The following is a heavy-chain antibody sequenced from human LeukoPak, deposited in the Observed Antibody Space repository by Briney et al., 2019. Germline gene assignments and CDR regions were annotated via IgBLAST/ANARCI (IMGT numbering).Heavy chain of an antibody. J-gene: IGHJ4*02. CDR1: VGSISRYY. Sequence: SETLSLTCTCSVGSISRYYCSGIRQPPGKGLECIGYISYSGRPNYNPSLKSRGTISVETSKNQFSLKLSSVTAADTAVYYCARVRPLEWSIDYWGQGTLVTVSS. D-gene: IGHD3-3*01. V-gene: IGHV4-59*12. CDR2: ISYSGRP. CDR3: ARVRPLEWSIDY.